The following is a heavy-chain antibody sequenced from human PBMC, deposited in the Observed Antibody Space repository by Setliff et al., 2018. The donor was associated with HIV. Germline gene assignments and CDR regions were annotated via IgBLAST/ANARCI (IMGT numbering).Heavy chain of an antibody. V-gene: IGHV3-48*03. CDR1: GFTFSSYE. CDR3: ARGLGYYDSSGQEGAFDI. J-gene: IGHJ3*02. D-gene: IGHD3-22*01. CDR2: ISSSGSPI. Sequence: PGGSLRLSCAASGFTFSSYEMNWVRQAPGKGLAWVSYISSSGSPIHYAYSVKGRFTISRDNAKNSLYLQMNSLRAEDTAVYYCARGLGYYDSSGQEGAFDIWGQVTMVTVSS.